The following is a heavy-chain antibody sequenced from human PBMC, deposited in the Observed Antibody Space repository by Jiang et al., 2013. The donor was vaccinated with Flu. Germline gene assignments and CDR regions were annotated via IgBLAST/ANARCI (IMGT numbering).Heavy chain of an antibody. Sequence: QLLESGGGLVKPGGSLRLSCAASGFTFSSYSMNWVRQAPGKGLEWVSSISSSSSYIYYADSVKGRFTISRDNAKNSLYLQMNSLRAEDTAVYYCAARRDGYPLREWFDPWGQGTLVTVSS. V-gene: IGHV3-21*01. J-gene: IGHJ5*02. CDR2: ISSSSSYI. CDR1: GFTFSSYS. CDR3: AARRDGYPLREWFDP. D-gene: IGHD5-24*01.